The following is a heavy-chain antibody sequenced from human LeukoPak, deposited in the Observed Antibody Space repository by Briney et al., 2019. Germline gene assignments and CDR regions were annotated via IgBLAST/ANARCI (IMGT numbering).Heavy chain of an antibody. J-gene: IGHJ6*03. CDR1: GFTFNSYA. Sequence: AGGSLRLSCAASGFTFNSYAMSWVRQAPGKGLEWVSAISGSGGSTYYADYVKGRFTISRDNSKNTLYLQMNSLRAEDTAVYYCAKRLYDILTGYYNYYYYMDVWGKGTTVTVSS. CDR2: ISGSGGST. V-gene: IGHV3-23*01. D-gene: IGHD3-9*01. CDR3: AKRLYDILTGYYNYYYYMDV.